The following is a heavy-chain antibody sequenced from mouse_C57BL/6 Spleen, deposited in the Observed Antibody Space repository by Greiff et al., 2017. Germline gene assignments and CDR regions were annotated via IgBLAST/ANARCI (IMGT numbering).Heavy chain of an antibody. CDR3: ASPLTTVVAPDY. CDR1: GYTFTSYW. V-gene: IGHV1-64*01. D-gene: IGHD1-1*01. J-gene: IGHJ2*01. CDR2: IHPNSGST. Sequence: VKLMESGAELVKPGASVKLSCKASGYTFTSYWMHWVKQRPGQGLEWIGMIHPNSGSTNYNEKFKSKATLTVDKSSSTAYMQLSSLTSEYSAVYYCASPLTTVVAPDYWGQGTTLTVSS.